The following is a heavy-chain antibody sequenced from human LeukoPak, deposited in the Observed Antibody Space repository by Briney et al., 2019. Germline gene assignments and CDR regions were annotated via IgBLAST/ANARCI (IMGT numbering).Heavy chain of an antibody. D-gene: IGHD4-17*01. J-gene: IGHJ4*02. Sequence: SETLSLTCTVSGGSISSYYWSWIRQPPGKGLEWIGEIHHSGTTTNYNPSLKSRATISIDESKNQFSLNLNSVTAADTAVYYCARNGAYCLDYWGQGTLVTVSS. CDR3: ARNGAYCLDY. CDR2: IHHSGTTT. V-gene: IGHV4-59*12. CDR1: GGSISSYY.